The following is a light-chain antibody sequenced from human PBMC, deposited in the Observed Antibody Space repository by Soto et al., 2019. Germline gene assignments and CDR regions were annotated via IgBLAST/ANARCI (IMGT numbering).Light chain of an antibody. J-gene: IGKJ1*01. CDR1: QNVANY. V-gene: IGKV3-11*01. CDR2: ESS. Sequence: EIELTQAPGALSLSPGARATLSCRASQNVANYLDWYQQKPGQAPRLLIYESSNRATGIAARFSGSGSGTDFTLTISSLEPEDFAVYYCQQRSNWAQTFGRGTKVDI. CDR3: QQRSNWAQT.